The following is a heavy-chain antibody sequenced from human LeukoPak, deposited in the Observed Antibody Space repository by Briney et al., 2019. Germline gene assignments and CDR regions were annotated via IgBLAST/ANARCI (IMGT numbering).Heavy chain of an antibody. CDR2: IYYSGIT. V-gene: IGHV4-39*07. Sequence: SETLSLTCTVSGGSISSNGYYWGWIRQSPGEGLEWIGNIYYSGITYYNASLKSRVTISVDTSKNQFSLKVNSVTAADTALYYCARGDCSSTICYSPMDVWGKGTTVTVSS. J-gene: IGHJ6*03. CDR3: ARGDCSSTICYSPMDV. D-gene: IGHD2-2*01. CDR1: GGSISSNGYY.